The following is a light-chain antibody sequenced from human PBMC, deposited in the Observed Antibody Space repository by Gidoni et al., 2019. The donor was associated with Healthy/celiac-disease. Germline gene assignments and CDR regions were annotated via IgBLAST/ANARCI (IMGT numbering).Light chain of an antibody. CDR1: QIVSSY. J-gene: IGKJ3*01. V-gene: IGKV3-11*01. CDR2: DAF. CDR3: QQRSNWPFT. Sequence: EIVLTQSPATLTFSPGERATLSCKSSQIVSSYLSWYQQKPGQAPRLLIDDAFNRATGIPARFSGSGSATDFTLTISSLEPEDFAVYYCQQRSNWPFTFXPXTKVDIK.